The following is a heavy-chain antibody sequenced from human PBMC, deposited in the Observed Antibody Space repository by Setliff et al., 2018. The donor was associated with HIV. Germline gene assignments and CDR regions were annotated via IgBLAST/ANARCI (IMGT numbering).Heavy chain of an antibody. J-gene: IGHJ1*01. CDR1: GYTFTAYY. CDR3: TRVTGWTDH. D-gene: IGHD6-19*01. Sequence: ASVKVSCKSSGYTFTAYYIHWVRQARGQGLEWMGWINPDSGATKYAEKFEGRVSLTRDTSINTVYMELSSPRSDDTAVYFCTRVTGWTDHWGQGTQVTVSS. V-gene: IGHV1-2*02. CDR2: INPDSGAT.